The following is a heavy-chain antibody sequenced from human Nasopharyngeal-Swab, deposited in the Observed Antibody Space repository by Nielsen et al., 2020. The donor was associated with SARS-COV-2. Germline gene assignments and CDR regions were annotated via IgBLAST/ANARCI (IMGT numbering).Heavy chain of an antibody. V-gene: IGHV7-4-1*02. D-gene: IGHD4-17*01. CDR3: ARDKTPTTVTTGCYGMDV. CDR2: INTNTGNP. Sequence: ASVKVSCKASGYTFTSYAMNWVRQAPGQGLEWMGWINTNTGNPTYAQGFTGRFVFSLDTPVSTAYLQISSLKAEDTAVYYCARDKTPTTVTTGCYGMDVWGQGTTVTVSS. J-gene: IGHJ6*02. CDR1: GYTFTSYA.